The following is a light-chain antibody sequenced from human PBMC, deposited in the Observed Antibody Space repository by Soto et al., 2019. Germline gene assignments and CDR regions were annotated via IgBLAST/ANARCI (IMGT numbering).Light chain of an antibody. Sequence: DIQMTQSPSSLSASLGDRVTITCRASQNIDNYLNWYQHKPGKAPKFLIYATSTLQSGVPSRFSVSGAGTQCTVTLSSLQPDDFATYCCQESYTGPAVSFGGGTKGEIK. CDR1: QNIDNY. CDR3: QESYTGPAVS. CDR2: ATS. J-gene: IGKJ4*01. V-gene: IGKV1-39*01.